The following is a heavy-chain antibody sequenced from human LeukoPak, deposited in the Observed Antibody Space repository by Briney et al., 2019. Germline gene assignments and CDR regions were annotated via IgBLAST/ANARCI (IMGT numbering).Heavy chain of an antibody. CDR2: ISWNSGSI. D-gene: IGHD6-13*01. J-gene: IGHJ5*02. V-gene: IGHV3-9*01. CDR3: AKGSREQLVLGSWFDP. CDR1: GFTFYDYA. Sequence: GGSLRLSCAASGFTFYDYAMHWVRQAPGKGLEWVSGISWNSGSIGYADSVKGRFTISRDNAKNSLYLQMNSLRAEDTALYYCAKGSREQLVLGSWFDPWGQGTLVTVSS.